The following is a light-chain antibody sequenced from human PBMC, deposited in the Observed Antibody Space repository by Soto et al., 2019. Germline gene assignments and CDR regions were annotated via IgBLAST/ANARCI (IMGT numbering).Light chain of an antibody. Sequence: EIVMTQSPATLSVSPGERVTLSCRASQSVGTNLAWYQQKPGQAPRLLIYDSSTRATGIPARFSGSGSGTDFTLVISSLQSEDFAVYYCQQYNNYPPLTFGGGTKVVIK. CDR3: QQYNNYPPLT. CDR2: DSS. CDR1: QSVGTN. V-gene: IGKV3-15*01. J-gene: IGKJ4*01.